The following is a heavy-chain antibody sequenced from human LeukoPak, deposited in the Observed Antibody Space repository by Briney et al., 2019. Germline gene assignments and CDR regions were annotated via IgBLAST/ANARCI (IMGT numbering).Heavy chain of an antibody. CDR2: SGSGGTT. V-gene: IGHV3-23*01. D-gene: IGHD5-12*01. J-gene: IGHJ4*02. CDR3: AKDLGTGYALDY. CDR1: GFTFSSYA. Sequence: GGSLRLSCAASGFTFSSYAMNWVRQAPGKGLEWVSGSGSGGTTYFADSVKGRFTISRDNSKNTLYLQMNSLRAEDTAVYYCAKDLGTGYALDYWGQGTLVTVSS.